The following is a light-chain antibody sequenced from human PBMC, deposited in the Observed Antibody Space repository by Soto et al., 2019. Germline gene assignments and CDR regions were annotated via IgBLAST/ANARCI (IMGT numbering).Light chain of an antibody. Sequence: EIVLTQSPGTLSLSRGEGATLSCRASQSVSSSYLAWYQQKPGQAPRLLIYGASSRATGIPDRFSGSGSGTNFTLTISRLEPEDFAVYYCQQYGSAGITFGQGTRLEI. CDR2: GAS. CDR1: QSVSSSY. V-gene: IGKV3-20*01. J-gene: IGKJ5*01. CDR3: QQYGSAGIT.